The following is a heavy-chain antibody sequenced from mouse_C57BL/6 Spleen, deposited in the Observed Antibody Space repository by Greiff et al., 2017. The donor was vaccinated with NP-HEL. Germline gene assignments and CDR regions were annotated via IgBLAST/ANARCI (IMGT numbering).Heavy chain of an antibody. CDR1: GYAFSSSW. CDR2: IYPGDGDT. V-gene: IGHV1-82*01. Sequence: VKLMESGPELVKPGASVKISCKASGYAFSSSWMNWVKQRPGKGLEWIGRIYPGDGDTNYNGKFKGKATLTADKSSSTAYMQLSSLTSEDSAVYFCANYYSWFAYWGQGTLVTVSA. D-gene: IGHD1-1*01. J-gene: IGHJ3*01. CDR3: ANYYSWFAY.